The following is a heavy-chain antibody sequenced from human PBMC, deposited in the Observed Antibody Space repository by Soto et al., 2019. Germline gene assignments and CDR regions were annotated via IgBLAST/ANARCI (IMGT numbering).Heavy chain of an antibody. CDR3: AKDMGPSPRPPDSLDI. J-gene: IGHJ3*02. CDR1: GFTFRSFG. D-gene: IGHD3-10*01. V-gene: IGHV3-30*18. Sequence: QMQLAESGGNVVQPWRSLRLSCLASGFTFRSFGMHWVRQAPGKGLEWVATISHDGKKDYYADSVKGRFTVSRDNSRDTIYLEMNSVKVDDSAVYYCAKDMGPSPRPPDSLDIWGQGTVVTVSS. CDR2: ISHDGKKD.